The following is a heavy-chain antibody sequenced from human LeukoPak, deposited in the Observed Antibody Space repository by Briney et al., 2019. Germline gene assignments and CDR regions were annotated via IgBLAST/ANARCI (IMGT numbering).Heavy chain of an antibody. D-gene: IGHD1-14*01. CDR2: LYSDGNT. CDR3: ARGVEPLAANTLAY. CDR1: GFTVITND. V-gene: IGHV3-53*01. Sequence: PGGSLRLSCAASGFTVITNDMTWVRQAPGKEREWVSVLYSDGNTKYADSVQGRFTISRDNSKNTLYLEMNSLSPDDTAVYYCARGVEPLAANTLAYWGQGTLVTVSS. J-gene: IGHJ4*02.